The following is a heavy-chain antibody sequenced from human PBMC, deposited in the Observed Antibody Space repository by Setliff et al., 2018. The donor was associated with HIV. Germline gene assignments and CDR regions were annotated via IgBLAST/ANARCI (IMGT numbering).Heavy chain of an antibody. CDR2: IWYDGNKK. CDR3: ATSTGVRDHDAFDI. V-gene: IGHV3-33*01. CDR1: GFTFSTYD. J-gene: IGHJ3*02. D-gene: IGHD1-1*01. Sequence: GGSLRLSCAASGFTFSTYDMNWVRQAPGKGLEWVAVIWYDGNKKYYADSVKGRFTISRDNSKNTLYLQMNSLRAEDTAVYYCATSTGVRDHDAFDIWGQGTMVTVSS.